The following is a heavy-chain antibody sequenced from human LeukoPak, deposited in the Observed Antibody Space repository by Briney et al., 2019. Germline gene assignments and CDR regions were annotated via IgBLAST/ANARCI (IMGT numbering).Heavy chain of an antibody. CDR1: GGSISSYY. V-gene: IGHV4-59*01. CDR3: ARGALNFDY. Sequence: PSETLPLTCTVSGGSISSYYWSWIRQPPGKGLEWIGYIYYSGSTNYNPSLKSRVTISVDTSKNQFSLELSSVTAADTAVYYCARGALNFDYWGQGTLVTVSS. J-gene: IGHJ4*02. CDR2: IYYSGST.